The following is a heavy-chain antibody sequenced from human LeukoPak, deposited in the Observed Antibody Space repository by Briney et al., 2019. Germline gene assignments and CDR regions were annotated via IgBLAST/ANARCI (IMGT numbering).Heavy chain of an antibody. J-gene: IGHJ4*02. D-gene: IGHD4-17*01. Sequence: PSETLSLTCTVSGGSISSGDYYWSWIRQPPGKGLEWIGYIYYSGSTYYNPSLKSRVTISVDTSKNQLSLKLSSVTAADTAVYYCAREFYGDYAFFDYWGQGVLVTVSS. CDR3: AREFYGDYAFFDY. CDR2: IYYSGST. V-gene: IGHV4-30-4*01. CDR1: GGSISSGDYY.